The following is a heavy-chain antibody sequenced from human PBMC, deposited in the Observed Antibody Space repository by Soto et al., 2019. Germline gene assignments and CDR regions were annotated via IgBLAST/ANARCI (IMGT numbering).Heavy chain of an antibody. D-gene: IGHD2-15*01. J-gene: IGHJ6*02. CDR1: GFTFSSYG. Sequence: QVQLVESGGGVVQPGRSLRLSCAASGFTFSSYGMHWVRQAPGKGLEWVAVIWYDGSNKYYADSVKGRFTISRDNSKNTLELQMNSLRAEDTAVYYCARDISPVGGYYYGMDVWGQGTTVTVSS. CDR2: IWYDGSNK. CDR3: ARDISPVGGYYYGMDV. V-gene: IGHV3-33*01.